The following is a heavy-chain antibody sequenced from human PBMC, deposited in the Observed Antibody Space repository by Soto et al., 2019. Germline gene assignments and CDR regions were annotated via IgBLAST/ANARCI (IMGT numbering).Heavy chain of an antibody. D-gene: IGHD6-13*01. V-gene: IGHV3-48*03. Sequence: GGSLRLSXAASGFTFSSYEMNWVRQAPGKGLEWVSYISSSGSTIYYADSVKGRFTISRDNAKNSLYLQMNSLRAEDTAVYYCARDGIAAAGYYYYGMDVWGQGTTVTVSS. CDR3: ARDGIAAAGYYYYGMDV. CDR1: GFTFSSYE. J-gene: IGHJ6*02. CDR2: ISSSGSTI.